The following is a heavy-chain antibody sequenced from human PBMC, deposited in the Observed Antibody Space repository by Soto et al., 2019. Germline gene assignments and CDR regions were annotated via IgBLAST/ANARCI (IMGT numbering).Heavy chain of an antibody. J-gene: IGHJ5*02. CDR3: ARGLYYDILTGRWFDP. D-gene: IGHD3-9*01. Sequence: SETLSLTCAVYGGSFSGYYWSWIRQPPGKGLEWIGEINHSGSTNYNPSLKSRVTISVDTSKNQFSLKLGSVTAADTAVYYCARGLYYDILTGRWFDPWGQGTLVTVS. CDR1: GGSFSGYY. V-gene: IGHV4-34*01. CDR2: INHSGST.